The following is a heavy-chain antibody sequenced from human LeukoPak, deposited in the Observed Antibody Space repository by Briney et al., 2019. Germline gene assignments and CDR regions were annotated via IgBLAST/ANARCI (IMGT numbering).Heavy chain of an antibody. Sequence: PSETLSLTCTVSGGSISSYYWSWIRQPAGKGLEWIGRIYTSGSTNYNPSLKSRVTMSVDTSKNQCSLKLSSVTAADTAVYYCARPGYSYGKRGAFDIWGQGTMVTASS. CDR1: GGSISSYY. CDR3: ARPGYSYGKRGAFDI. CDR2: IYTSGST. D-gene: IGHD5-18*01. J-gene: IGHJ3*02. V-gene: IGHV4-4*07.